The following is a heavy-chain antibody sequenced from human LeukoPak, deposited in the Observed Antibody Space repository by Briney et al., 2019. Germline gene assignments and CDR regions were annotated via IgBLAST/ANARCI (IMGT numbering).Heavy chain of an antibody. CDR1: GFTFSDYY. CDR3: ARDGRDQGFTAMARGYYYYGMDV. D-gene: IGHD5-18*01. Sequence: PGGSLRLSCAASGFTFSDYYMSWIRQAPGKGLEWVSYISSSGSTIYYADSVKGRFTISRDNAKNSLYLQMNSLRAEDTAVYYCARDGRDQGFTAMARGYYYYGMDVWGQGTTVTDSS. J-gene: IGHJ6*02. V-gene: IGHV3-11*01. CDR2: ISSSGSTI.